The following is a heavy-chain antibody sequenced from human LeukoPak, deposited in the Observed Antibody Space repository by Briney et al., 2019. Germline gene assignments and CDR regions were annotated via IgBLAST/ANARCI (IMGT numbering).Heavy chain of an antibody. CDR3: ARARGLGYCSSTICYPYYFDY. CDR1: GGTFSSYA. Sequence: ASVKVSCKASGGTFSSYAISWVRQAPGQGLEWMGGIIPIFGTANYAQKFQGRVTITADESTSTAYMELSSLRSEDTAVYYCARARGLGYCSSTICYPYYFDYWGQGTLVTVSS. CDR2: IIPIFGTA. V-gene: IGHV1-69*13. J-gene: IGHJ4*02. D-gene: IGHD2-2*01.